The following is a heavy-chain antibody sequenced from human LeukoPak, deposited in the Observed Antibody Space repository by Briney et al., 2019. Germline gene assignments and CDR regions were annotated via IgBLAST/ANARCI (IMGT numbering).Heavy chain of an antibody. CDR1: GGNFSNYA. D-gene: IGHD3-9*01. CDR3: ARSALRYFDWVI. CDR2: INPNSGGT. Sequence: AASVKVSCKASGGNFSNYAISWVRQAPGQGLEWMGWINPNSGGTKFAQKFQGRVTMTRDTSISTVYMELSRLRSDDTAVYYCARSALRYFDWVIWGQGTLVTVSS. J-gene: IGHJ4*02. V-gene: IGHV1-2*02.